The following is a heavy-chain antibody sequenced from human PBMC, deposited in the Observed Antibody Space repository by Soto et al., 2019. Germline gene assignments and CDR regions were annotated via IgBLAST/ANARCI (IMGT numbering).Heavy chain of an antibody. CDR3: AHRSIAVAGREWFDP. D-gene: IGHD6-19*01. Sequence: SGPTLVKPTQTLTLTCTFSGFSLSTSGVGVGWIRQPPGKALEWLALIYWDDDKRYSPSLKSRLTITKDTSKNQVVLTMTNMDPVDTATYYCAHRSIAVAGREWFDPWGQGTLVTVSS. V-gene: IGHV2-5*02. CDR2: IYWDDDK. CDR1: GFSLSTSGVG. J-gene: IGHJ5*02.